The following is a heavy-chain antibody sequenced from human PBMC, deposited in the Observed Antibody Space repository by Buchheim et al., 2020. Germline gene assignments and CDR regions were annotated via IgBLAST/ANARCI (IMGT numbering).Heavy chain of an antibody. D-gene: IGHD6-13*01. J-gene: IGHJ6*02. CDR2: ISGSGGST. V-gene: IGHV3-23*01. Sequence: EVQLLESGGGLVQPGGSLRLSCAASGFTFSSYAMSWVRQAPGKGLEWVSAISGSGGSTYYADSVKGRFTISRDNSKNTLYLQMNSLRAEDTAVYYCARGGWEYSSSWPSYYYGMDVWGQGTT. CDR1: GFTFSSYA. CDR3: ARGGWEYSSSWPSYYYGMDV.